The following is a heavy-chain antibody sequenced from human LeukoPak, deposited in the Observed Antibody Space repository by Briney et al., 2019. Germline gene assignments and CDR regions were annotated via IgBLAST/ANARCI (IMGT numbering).Heavy chain of an antibody. CDR3: ARGWWDSSSWLPFDY. D-gene: IGHD6-13*01. CDR1: GGSLSGYY. Sequence: SETLSLTCAVYGGSLSGYYWSWIRQPPGKGLEWIGEINHSGSTNYNPSLKSRVTISVDTSKNQFSLKLSSVTAADTAVYYCARGWWDSSSWLPFDYWGQGTLVTVSS. CDR2: INHSGST. J-gene: IGHJ4*02. V-gene: IGHV4-34*01.